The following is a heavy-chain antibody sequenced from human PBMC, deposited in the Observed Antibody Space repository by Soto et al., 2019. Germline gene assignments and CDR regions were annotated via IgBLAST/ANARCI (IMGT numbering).Heavy chain of an antibody. CDR1: GGSISSYY. CDR3: ATGDLSAGELFFAY. CDR2: VHYSGST. D-gene: IGHD3-10*01. J-gene: IGHJ4*02. Sequence: PSETLSLTCTVSGGSISSYYWYWIRQPPGKGLEWIGYVHYSGSTNYNAALKSRASISVDTPKNQFSLKLSSVTAADTAIYYCATGDLSAGELFFAYWGQGNLVTVSS. V-gene: IGHV4-59*12.